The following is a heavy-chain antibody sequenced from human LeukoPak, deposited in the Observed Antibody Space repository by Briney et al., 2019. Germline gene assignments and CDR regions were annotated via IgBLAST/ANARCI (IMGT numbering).Heavy chain of an antibody. J-gene: IGHJ4*02. Sequence: GGSLRLSCAASGFTVSSNYMSWVRQAPGKGLEWVSVIYSGGSTYYADSVKGRFTISRDNSKNTLYLQMNSLRAEDTAVYYCASSTFGVMEYYFDYWGQGTLVTVSS. CDR1: GFTVSSNY. D-gene: IGHD3-3*02. V-gene: IGHV3-53*01. CDR2: IYSGGST. CDR3: ASSTFGVMEYYFDY.